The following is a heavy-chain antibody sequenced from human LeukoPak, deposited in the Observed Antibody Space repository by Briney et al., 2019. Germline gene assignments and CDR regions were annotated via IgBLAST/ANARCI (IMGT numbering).Heavy chain of an antibody. CDR2: TSSDLNVK. J-gene: IGHJ4*02. CDR3: ARGDIVVAVAAEPVNFDY. D-gene: IGHD2-15*01. V-gene: IGHV3-30-3*01. Sequence: RAGGSLRLSCAASGFTFRNYVIHWVRQAPGKGLEWVAVTSSDLNVKLYADSVKGRFTISRDNAKNSLYLQMNSLRAEDTAVYYCARGDIVVAVAAEPVNFDYWGQGTLVTVSS. CDR1: GFTFRNYV.